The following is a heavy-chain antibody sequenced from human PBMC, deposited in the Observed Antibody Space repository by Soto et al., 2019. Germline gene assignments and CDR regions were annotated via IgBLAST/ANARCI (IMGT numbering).Heavy chain of an antibody. V-gene: IGHV3-23*01. CDR2: VSVDPGNT. Sequence: GGSLRLSCTASGFTLSSYPMSWVRQTPGKGLQWVASVSVDPGNTYYADSVKGRFTISRDNSRYTLYLRMNNVTAEDTAVYYCVKDGIRGIHIDKWGQGTLVTVSS. J-gene: IGHJ4*02. CDR1: GFTLSSYP. CDR3: VKDGIRGIHIDK.